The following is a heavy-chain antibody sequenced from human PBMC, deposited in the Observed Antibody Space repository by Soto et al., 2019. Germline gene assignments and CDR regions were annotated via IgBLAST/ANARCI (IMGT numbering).Heavy chain of an antibody. D-gene: IGHD3-10*01. CDR2: ISYDGSDK. CDR1: GFPFTSYG. J-gene: IGHJ4*02. Sequence: QVQLVESGGGVVRPGRSLRLSCAASGFPFTSYGMHWVREGPDKGLEWVAIISYDGSDKYYADSVKGRFTISRDNSMNTLYLQMNSLRPEDTALYYCVGGQYYFDYRGQGTLVIVSS. V-gene: IGHV3-30*03. CDR3: VGGQYYFDY.